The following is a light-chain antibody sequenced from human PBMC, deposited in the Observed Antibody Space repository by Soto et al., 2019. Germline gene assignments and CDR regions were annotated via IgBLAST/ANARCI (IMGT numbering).Light chain of an antibody. CDR3: QTWGTGPLV. CDR2: LNSDGSH. J-gene: IGLJ2*01. Sequence: QPVLTQSPSASASLGASVKLTCTLSSGHTTYAIAWHQQQPEKGPRYLMNLNSDGSHSKGDRIPDRFSGSSSGAERYLTISSLQSEVEADYYCQTWGTGPLVFGGGTKLTVL. CDR1: SGHTTYA. V-gene: IGLV4-69*01.